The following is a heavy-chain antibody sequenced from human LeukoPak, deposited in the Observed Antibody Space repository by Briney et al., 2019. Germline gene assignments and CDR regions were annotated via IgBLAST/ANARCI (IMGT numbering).Heavy chain of an antibody. J-gene: IGHJ4*02. CDR1: GYTFTDYY. CDR3: ASPLSRIVGAINF. V-gene: IGHV1-2*02. Sequence: GASVKVSCKASGYTFTDYYMYWVRQAPGQGLAWMGWINPSSGGTNHAQKFQGRVTMTRDTSITTAYLELSRLTSDDTAVYYCASPLSRIVGAINFWGQGTAVTVSS. D-gene: IGHD1-26*01. CDR2: INPSSGGT.